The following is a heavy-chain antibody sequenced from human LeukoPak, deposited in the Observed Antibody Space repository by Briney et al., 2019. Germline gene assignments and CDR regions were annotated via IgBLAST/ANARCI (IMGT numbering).Heavy chain of an antibody. J-gene: IGHJ4*02. V-gene: IGHV4-61*02. CDR1: GDSIRSGSYY. D-gene: IGHD3-22*01. Sequence: SETLSLTCTVSGDSIRSGSYYWSWIRRPAGKGLEWIGRIYTSGSTNYNPSLKSRVTISVDTSKNQFSLKLSSVTAADAAVYYCARDLRAGYYDSSGPFDYWGQGTLVTVSS. CDR2: IYTSGST. CDR3: ARDLRAGYYDSSGPFDY.